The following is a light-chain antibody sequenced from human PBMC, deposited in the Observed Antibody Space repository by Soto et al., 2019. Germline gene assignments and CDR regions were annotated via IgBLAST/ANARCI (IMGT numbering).Light chain of an antibody. CDR2: DNN. J-gene: IGLJ1*01. Sequence: QSVLTQPPSVSAAPGQKVTISCSGGSSTIGNNYVSWYKQLPGTAPQLLIFDNNRRPSGIPDRISGSKSGSSATLGITGLQTGDEADYYCVTWDSSLSAYVSGTGTKVTVL. CDR1: SSTIGNNY. V-gene: IGLV1-51*01. CDR3: VTWDSSLSAYV.